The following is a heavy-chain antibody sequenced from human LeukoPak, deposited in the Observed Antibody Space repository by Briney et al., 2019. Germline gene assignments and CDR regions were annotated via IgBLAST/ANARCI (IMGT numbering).Heavy chain of an antibody. CDR1: GFTFANHA. Sequence: TGGSLRLSCAASGFTFANHAMSWVRQTPGKGLEWVSAISGGGDITYYADSVTGRFTISRDNSKDTLFLQMHSLRPGDTAVYYCAKVRTYFYHGLDVWGQGTTVTVSS. CDR3: AKVRTYFYHGLDV. CDR2: ISGGGDIT. J-gene: IGHJ6*02. D-gene: IGHD1-14*01. V-gene: IGHV3-23*01.